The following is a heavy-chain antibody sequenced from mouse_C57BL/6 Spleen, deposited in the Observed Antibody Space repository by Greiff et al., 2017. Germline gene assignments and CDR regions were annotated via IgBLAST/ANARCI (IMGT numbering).Heavy chain of an antibody. D-gene: IGHD2-10*01. V-gene: IGHV5-4*01. J-gene: IGHJ2*01. Sequence: QRVESGGGLVKPGGSLKLSCAASGFTFSSYAMSWVRQTPEKRLEWVATISDGGSYTYYPDNVKGRFTISRDNAKNNLYLQMSHLKSEDTAMYYCARDLLFDYWGQGTTLTVSS. CDR2: ISDGGSYT. CDR3: ARDLLFDY. CDR1: GFTFSSYA.